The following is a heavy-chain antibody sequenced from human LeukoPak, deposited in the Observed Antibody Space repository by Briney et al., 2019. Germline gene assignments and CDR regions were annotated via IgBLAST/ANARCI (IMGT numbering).Heavy chain of an antibody. CDR2: ISSSGSTI. D-gene: IGHD4-23*01. CDR1: GFTFSSYA. J-gene: IGHJ4*01. V-gene: IGHV3-48*03. CDR3: ARVPLYGGLDY. Sequence: PGGSLRLSCAVSGFTFSSYAMTWVRQAPGKGLEWVSYISSSGSTIYYADSVKGRFTISRDNAKNSLYLQMNSLRAEDTAVYYCARVPLYGGLDYWXXXTXVTVSX.